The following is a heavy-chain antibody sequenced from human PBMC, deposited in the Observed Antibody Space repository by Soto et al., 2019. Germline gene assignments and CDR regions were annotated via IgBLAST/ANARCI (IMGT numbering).Heavy chain of an antibody. CDR1: GDTFIGYS. Sequence: VQLVQSGAEVKKPGTSVRVSCKASGDTFIGYSISWVRQAPGQGLEWMGWVIPTQRTTKYAQRFQGRVTMSVDQCASTTYMELSRLRPEDTALYYCVIDRLIVAVSVGRMDVWGQGTTVTVSS. CDR2: VIPTQRTT. D-gene: IGHD6-19*01. J-gene: IGHJ6*02. CDR3: VIDRLIVAVSVGRMDV. V-gene: IGHV1-69*01.